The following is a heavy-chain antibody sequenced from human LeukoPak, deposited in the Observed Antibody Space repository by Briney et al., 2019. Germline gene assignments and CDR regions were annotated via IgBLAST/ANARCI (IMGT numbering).Heavy chain of an antibody. CDR2: ISGSGGST. D-gene: IGHD2-15*01. CDR1: GFTFNTYA. Sequence: GGSLRLSCAASGFTFNTYAMTWVRQAPGKGLEWVSAISGSGGSTYYADSVKGRFTISRDNSKNTLYLQMNSLRAEDTAVYYCAKALPIYYFDYWGQGTLVTVSS. CDR3: AKALPIYYFDY. J-gene: IGHJ4*02. V-gene: IGHV3-23*01.